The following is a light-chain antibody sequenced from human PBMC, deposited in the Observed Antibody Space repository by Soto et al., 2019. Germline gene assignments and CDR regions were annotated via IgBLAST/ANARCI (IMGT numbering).Light chain of an antibody. V-gene: IGKV3D-15*01. CDR3: QQYSVWPLT. CDR1: QSVSSN. Sequence: EVVVTQSPVTVSLSPRERATLSCRASQSVSSNLAWSQQKPGQAPRLLIFGASTRATGIPARFSGSGSETEFTLTISSLQSEDFAGYYCQQYSVWPLTFGGGTKVDIK. J-gene: IGKJ4*01. CDR2: GAS.